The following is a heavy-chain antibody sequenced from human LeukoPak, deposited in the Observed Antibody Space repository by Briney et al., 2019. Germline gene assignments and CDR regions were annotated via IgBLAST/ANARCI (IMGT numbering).Heavy chain of an antibody. J-gene: IGHJ6*03. V-gene: IGHV3-23*01. CDR1: GFTFSSYA. D-gene: IGHD6-13*01. Sequence: PGGSLRLSCAASGFTFSSYAMSWVRQAPGKGLEWVSAISGGGGSTYYADSVKGRFTISRDNSKNTLYLQMNSLRAEDTAVYYCAKDKAAAGFYYYYYMDGWGKGTTVTVSS. CDR3: AKDKAAAGFYYYYYMDG. CDR2: ISGGGGST.